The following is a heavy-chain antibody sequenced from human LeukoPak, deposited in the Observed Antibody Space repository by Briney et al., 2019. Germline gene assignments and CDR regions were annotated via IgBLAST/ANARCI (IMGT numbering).Heavy chain of an antibody. CDR2: ISASGAVP. CDR3: ARSLIVASEDY. J-gene: IGHJ4*02. Sequence: GGSLRPPCAASGFRFDSFYMGWIRQVPGKGLDYIAFISASGAVPYYAESVKGRFTISRDNAKNSVSLQMNSLSADDTAVYYCARSLIVASEDYWGQGTLVTVSS. CDR1: GFRFDSFY. D-gene: IGHD3-22*01. V-gene: IGHV3-11*04.